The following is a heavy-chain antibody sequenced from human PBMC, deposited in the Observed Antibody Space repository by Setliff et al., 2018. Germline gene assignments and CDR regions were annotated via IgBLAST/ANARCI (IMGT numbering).Heavy chain of an antibody. CDR2: LKSDGSST. J-gene: IGHJ4*02. D-gene: IGHD1-26*01. V-gene: IGHV3-74*01. CDR3: ARGRGSGTYYLFDN. CDR1: GFTISDYW. Sequence: PGGSLRLSCAVSGFTISDYWMHWVRQAPGKGLVWVSRLKSDGSSTLYADSVKGRFTISRDNAKNTLYLQMNSLRAEDTAVYYCARGRGSGTYYLFDNWGQGTLVTVSS.